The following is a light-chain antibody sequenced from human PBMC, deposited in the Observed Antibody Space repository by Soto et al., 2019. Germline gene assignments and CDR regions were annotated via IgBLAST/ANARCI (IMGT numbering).Light chain of an antibody. CDR1: QTVRNNY. J-gene: IGKJ1*01. V-gene: IGKV3-20*01. Sequence: EIVMTQSPATLSVSPGERATLSCRASQTVRNNYLAWYQQKPGQAPRLLIYDASNRATGIPARFSGSGSGTDFTLTISRLEPEDFAVYYCQQYSSSPRTFGQGTKVDIK. CDR2: DAS. CDR3: QQYSSSPRT.